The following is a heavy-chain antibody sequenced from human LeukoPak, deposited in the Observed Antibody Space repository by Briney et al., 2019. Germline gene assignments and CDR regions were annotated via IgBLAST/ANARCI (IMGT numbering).Heavy chain of an antibody. J-gene: IGHJ4*02. D-gene: IGHD4-23*01. CDR3: ARHGDTTVITPWVAY. CDR2: IYYSGST. CDR1: GGSISSSSYY. V-gene: IGHV4-39*01. Sequence: SETLSLTCTVSGGSISSSSYYWGRIRQPPGKGLEWIGSIYYSGSTYYNPSLKSRTTLSVDTSKNQFSLKLSSVIAADTAVFFCARHGDTTVITPWVAYWGQGTLVTVSS.